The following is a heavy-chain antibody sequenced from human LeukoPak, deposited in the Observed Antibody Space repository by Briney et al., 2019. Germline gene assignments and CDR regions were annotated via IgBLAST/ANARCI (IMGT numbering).Heavy chain of an antibody. CDR1: GFTFDVYA. Sequence: GGSLRLSCAASGFTFDVYAMHGVRQAPGKGLEWVSGISWISDSIGYADSVKGRFAIHRGNPKNSLLRQMNSLRAEDMCLYFCAKESSNSSGWYWDWGQGNLVTVSS. D-gene: IGHD6-19*01. CDR3: AKESSNSSGWYWD. V-gene: IGHV3-9*03. J-gene: IGHJ4*02. CDR2: ISWISDSI.